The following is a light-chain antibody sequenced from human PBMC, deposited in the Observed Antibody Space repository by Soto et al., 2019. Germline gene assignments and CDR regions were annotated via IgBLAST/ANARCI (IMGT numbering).Light chain of an antibody. V-gene: IGKV3-20*01. CDR1: QSVSSSF. CDR3: QQYGSSPRT. Sequence: EIVLTHSPGTLSLSPCERATLSFSASQSVSSSFLAWYQQKPGQAPRLLIYGASNRATGIPDRFSGSGSGTDFTLTISRLEPEDFAVYYCQQYGSSPRTFGQGTKLDIK. CDR2: GAS. J-gene: IGKJ1*01.